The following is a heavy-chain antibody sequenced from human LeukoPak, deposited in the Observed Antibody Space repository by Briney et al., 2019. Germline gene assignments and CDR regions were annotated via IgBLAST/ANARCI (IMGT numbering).Heavy chain of an antibody. CDR1: GYTFTGYY. Sequence: ASVKLSCKASGYTFTGYYMHWVRQAPGQGLEWMGWINPNSGGTNYAQKFQGRVTMTRDTSISTAYMELSRLRSDDTAVYYCARGDIVVVPAAPDPYYYYGMDVWGQGTTVTVSS. V-gene: IGHV1-2*02. D-gene: IGHD2-2*01. CDR3: ARGDIVVVPAAPDPYYYYGMDV. CDR2: INPNSGGT. J-gene: IGHJ6*02.